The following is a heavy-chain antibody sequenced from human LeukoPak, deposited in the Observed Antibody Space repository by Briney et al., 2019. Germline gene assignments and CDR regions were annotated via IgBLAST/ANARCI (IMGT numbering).Heavy chain of an antibody. J-gene: IGHJ3*02. V-gene: IGHV4-59*11. CDR2: IYYSGST. D-gene: IGHD7-27*01. CDR3: ARAPGDPGPPDAFDI. Sequence: PSETLSLTCTVSSGSISSHYWSWIRQPPGKGLEWIGYIYYSGSTNYNPSLKSRVTISVDTSKNQFSLKLSSVTAADTALYYCARAPGDPGPPDAFDIWGQGTMVTVSS. CDR1: SGSISSHY.